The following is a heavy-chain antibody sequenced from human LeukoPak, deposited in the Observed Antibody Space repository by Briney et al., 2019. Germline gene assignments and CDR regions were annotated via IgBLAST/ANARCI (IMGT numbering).Heavy chain of an antibody. CDR1: GGSISSYY. CDR2: ISYSGTT. V-gene: IGHV4-59*01. CDR3: ARDQGGYAHIDY. D-gene: IGHD2-2*01. J-gene: IGHJ4*02. Sequence: SETLSLTCTVSGGSISSYYWNWIRQPPGKGLEWIGYISYSGTTNYNPSLKSRVTISVDTSKTQFSLKLSSVTAADTAVHYCARDQGGYAHIDYWGQGTLVTVSS.